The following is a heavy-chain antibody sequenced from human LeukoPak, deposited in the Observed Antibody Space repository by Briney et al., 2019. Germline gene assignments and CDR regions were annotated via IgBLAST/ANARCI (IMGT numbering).Heavy chain of an antibody. CDR3: ARDGQWLRDYYYGIDV. CDR2: ISAYNGNT. V-gene: IGHV1-18*01. Sequence: ASVKVSCKASGYTFTSYGISWVRQAPGQGLEWMGWISAYNGNTNYAQKLQGRVTMTTDTSTSTAYMELRSLRSDDTAVYYCARDGQWLRDYYYGIDVWGQGTTVTVSS. CDR1: GYTFTSYG. D-gene: IGHD6-19*01. J-gene: IGHJ6*02.